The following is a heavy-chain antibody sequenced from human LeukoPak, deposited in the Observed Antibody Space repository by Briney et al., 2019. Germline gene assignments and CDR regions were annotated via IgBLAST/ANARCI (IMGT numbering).Heavy chain of an antibody. CDR2: ISGTGGST. V-gene: IGHV3-23*01. J-gene: IGHJ6*03. CDR1: GFTFSNYA. CDR3: AKGSSGYCSSTSCYPVYYYYYYIDV. D-gene: IGHD2-2*01. Sequence: AGGSLRLSCAASGFTFSNYAMSWVRQAPGKGLEWVSSISGTGGSTYYADSVKGRFTISRDNSKNTLYLQMNSLRAEDTAVYYCAKGSSGYCSSTSCYPVYYYYYYIDVWGKGTTVTVSS.